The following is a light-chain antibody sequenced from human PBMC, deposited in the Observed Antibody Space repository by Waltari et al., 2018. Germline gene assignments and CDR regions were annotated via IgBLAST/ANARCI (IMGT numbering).Light chain of an antibody. J-gene: IGLJ7*01. V-gene: IGLV1-51*02. Sequence: QSVFTQPPSVSAAPGQRVTISCSVGSSNIGNNYVSWYRPFPGTAPKLLIYEDNERPSGVPGRFSGSKSGTSATLDITGLQAGDEADYYCGTWDSSLSGAVFGGGTHLTVL. CDR2: EDN. CDR3: GTWDSSLSGAV. CDR1: SSNIGNNY.